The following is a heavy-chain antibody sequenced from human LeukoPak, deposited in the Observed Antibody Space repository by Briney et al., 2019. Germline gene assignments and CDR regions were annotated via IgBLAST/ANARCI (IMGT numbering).Heavy chain of an antibody. V-gene: IGHV3-7*01. CDR2: IKEDGSRI. CDR3: VGSSGWLFDY. J-gene: IGHJ4*02. CDR1: GFTFSNYW. D-gene: IGHD6-19*01. Sequence: GGSLRLSCAGTGFTFSNYWLNWVRQAPGEGLEWVANIKEDGSRINYVDSVKGRFTISRDNAKNSVYLQMDNLRAGDTAVYYCVGSSGWLFDYWGQGILVAVSS.